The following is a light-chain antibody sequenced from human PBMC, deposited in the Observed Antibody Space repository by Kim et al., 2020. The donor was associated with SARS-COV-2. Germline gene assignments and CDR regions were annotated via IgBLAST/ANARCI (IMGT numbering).Light chain of an antibody. CDR2: AAS. V-gene: IGKV3-20*01. CDR3: QQYGSSPLT. J-gene: IGKJ4*01. Sequence: SAGERVTLCCRTSQRVISRYLAWYQDRPGQAPRLLIYAASTRATGIPDRFKGGGSGTDFTLTITRLEPEDFGVYYCQQYGSSPLTLGGGTKLEIK. CDR1: QRVISRY.